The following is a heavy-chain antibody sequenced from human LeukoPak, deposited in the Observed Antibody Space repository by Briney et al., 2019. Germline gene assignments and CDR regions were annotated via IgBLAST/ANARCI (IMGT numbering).Heavy chain of an antibody. CDR2: INRSGGT. Sequence: SETLSLTCAVYGGSFTGYFWTWIRQPPGKGMEWIGDINRSGGTNYNPSIKSRISISHDTSKNQFSLKLTSVTAADTAVYFCARGFRDPYNYRILHKTLHLCYSDSSGQGNLVTVSS. V-gene: IGHV4-34*01. CDR1: GGSFTGYF. CDR3: ARGFRDPYNYRILHKTLHLCYSDS. D-gene: IGHD5-24*01. J-gene: IGHJ4*02.